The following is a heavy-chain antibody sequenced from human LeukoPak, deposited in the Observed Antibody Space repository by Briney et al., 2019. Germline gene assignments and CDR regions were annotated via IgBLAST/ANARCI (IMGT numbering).Heavy chain of an antibody. J-gene: IGHJ4*02. D-gene: IGHD3-10*01. CDR2: IYYSGST. Sequence: SETLSLTCTVSGGSISSYYWSWIRQPPGKGLEWIGYIYYSGSTNYNPSLKSRVTISVDTSKNQFSLKLSSVTAADTAVYYCASSHYYGSGSYYALFDYWGQGTLVTVSS. CDR1: GGSISSYY. V-gene: IGHV4-59*12. CDR3: ASSHYYGSGSYYALFDY.